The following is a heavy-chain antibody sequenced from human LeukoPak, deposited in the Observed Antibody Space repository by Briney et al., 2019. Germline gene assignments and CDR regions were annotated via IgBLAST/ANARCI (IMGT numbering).Heavy chain of an antibody. CDR3: GKAHTAGTYHHYAMDV. J-gene: IGHJ6*02. V-gene: IGHV3-9*01. D-gene: IGHD6-13*01. CDR2: IGRNSGAI. Sequence: GRSLRLSCAASGFTFDDYAMHWVRQAPGKGLEWVSGIGRNSGAIGYADSVKGRFTISRDNAKNSLYLEMNGLRPEDTALYYCGKAHTAGTYHHYAMDVWGQGTTVTVSS. CDR1: GFTFDDYA.